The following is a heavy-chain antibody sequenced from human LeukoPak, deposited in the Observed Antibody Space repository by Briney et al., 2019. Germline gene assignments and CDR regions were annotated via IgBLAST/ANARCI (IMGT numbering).Heavy chain of an antibody. CDR1: GGSISSYY. CDR3: ARGSRPYYDSSGYWAYYFDY. Sequence: SETLSLTCTVSGGSISSYYWSWIRQPPGKGLEWIGYIYYSGSTNYNPSLKSRVTIPVDTSKNQFSLKLSSVTAADTAVYYCARGSRPYYDSSGYWAYYFDYWGQGTLVTVSS. J-gene: IGHJ4*02. CDR2: IYYSGST. V-gene: IGHV4-59*01. D-gene: IGHD3-22*01.